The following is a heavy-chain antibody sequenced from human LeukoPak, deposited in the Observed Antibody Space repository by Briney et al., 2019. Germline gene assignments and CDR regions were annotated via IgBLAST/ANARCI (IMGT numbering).Heavy chain of an antibody. Sequence: GGSLRLSCATSGFTFSSYGMHWVRQAPGKGLEWVAFIRYDGSNKYYADSVKGRFTISRDNSKNTLYLQMNSLRAEDTAVYYCAKDGEDYYYDSSGYFSYWGQGTLVTVSS. V-gene: IGHV3-30*02. CDR1: GFTFSSYG. J-gene: IGHJ4*02. D-gene: IGHD3-22*01. CDR3: AKDGEDYYYDSSGYFSY. CDR2: IRYDGSNK.